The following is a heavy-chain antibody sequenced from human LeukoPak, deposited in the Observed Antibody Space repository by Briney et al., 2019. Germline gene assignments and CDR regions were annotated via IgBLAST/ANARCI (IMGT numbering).Heavy chain of an antibody. CDR3: AKGPDYSNYDWFDP. CDR1: GFTFSSYA. V-gene: IGHV3-23*01. CDR2: ISGSGTST. J-gene: IGHJ5*02. D-gene: IGHD4-11*01. Sequence: PGGSLRLSCAASGFTFSSYAISWVRQAPGKGLEWVSAISGSGTSTYYADSVKGRFTISRDNSKNTLYLQMSSLRAADTAVYYCAKGPDYSNYDWFDPWGQGTLVTVSS.